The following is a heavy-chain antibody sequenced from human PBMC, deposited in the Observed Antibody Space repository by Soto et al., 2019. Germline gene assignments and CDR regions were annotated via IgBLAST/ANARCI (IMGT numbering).Heavy chain of an antibody. CDR2: IYPGDSDT. CDR1: GYSFTSCW. V-gene: IGHV5-51*01. Sequence: AESLKISCRGSGYSFTSCWIGWVRPMPGKGRECMGIIYPGDSDTIYIPSFQGQVTISDDKSLSSAYMKWSSLKASHNGMYYCGRLALSGWYRFAYRGQRNPVTVSS. CDR3: GRLALSGWYRFAY. J-gene: IGHJ4*02. D-gene: IGHD6-19*01.